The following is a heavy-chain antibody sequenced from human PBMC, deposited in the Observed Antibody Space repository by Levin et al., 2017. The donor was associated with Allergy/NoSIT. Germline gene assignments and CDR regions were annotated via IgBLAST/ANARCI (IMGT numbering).Heavy chain of an antibody. Sequence: GASVKVSCAASGFTFSSYWMHWVRQAPGKGLVWVSRINSDGSSTSYADSVKGRFTISRDNAKNTLYLQMNSLRAEDTAVYYCARAGYCSGGSCYSADYWGQGTLVTVSS. CDR1: GFTFSSYW. D-gene: IGHD2-15*01. CDR3: ARAGYCSGGSCYSADY. CDR2: INSDGSST. J-gene: IGHJ4*02. V-gene: IGHV3-74*01.